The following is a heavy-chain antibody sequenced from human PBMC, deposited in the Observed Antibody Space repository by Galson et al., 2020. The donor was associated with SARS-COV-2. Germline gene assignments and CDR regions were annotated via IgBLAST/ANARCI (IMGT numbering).Heavy chain of an antibody. CDR3: AKGPTGVFDSSGYDY. Sequence: GGSLRLSCAASGFRFSGYVMHWVRQAPGKGLEWVALISSDGSYKYYVDSVKGRCTISRDNSKNTLDLQMNSLRAEDTAVYYCAKGPTGVFDSSGYDYWGQGTLVTVSS. J-gene: IGHJ4*02. CDR1: GFRFSGYV. CDR2: ISSDGSYK. D-gene: IGHD3-22*01. V-gene: IGHV3-30*18.